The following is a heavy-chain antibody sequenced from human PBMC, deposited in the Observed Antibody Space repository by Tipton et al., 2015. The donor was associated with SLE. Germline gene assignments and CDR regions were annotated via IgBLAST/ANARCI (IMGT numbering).Heavy chain of an antibody. CDR1: GFTFSSYA. CDR3: AKGYCSGGSCYPFDP. V-gene: IGHV3-23*01. CDR2: ISGSGGST. J-gene: IGHJ5*02. D-gene: IGHD2-15*01. Sequence: SLRLSCAASGFTFSSYAMSWVRQAPGKGLEWVSAISGSGGSTYYADSVKGRFTISRDNSKNTLYLQMNSLRAEDTAVYYCAKGYCSGGSCYPFDPWGQGTLVTVSS.